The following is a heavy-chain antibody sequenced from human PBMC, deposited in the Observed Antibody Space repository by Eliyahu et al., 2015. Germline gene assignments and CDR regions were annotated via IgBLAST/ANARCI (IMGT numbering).Heavy chain of an antibody. Sequence: QVQLQESGPGLVKPSETLSLTCTVPGGXXSSXYRSWIRQPAGKGLEWIGRIYTSGSTNYNPSLKSRVTMSVDTSKNQFSLKLSSVTAADTAVYYCARVPGESIAAYWYFDLWGRGTLVTVSS. V-gene: IGHV4-4*07. CDR1: GGXXSSXY. CDR3: ARVPGESIAAYWYFDL. D-gene: IGHD6-6*01. CDR2: IYTSGST. J-gene: IGHJ2*01.